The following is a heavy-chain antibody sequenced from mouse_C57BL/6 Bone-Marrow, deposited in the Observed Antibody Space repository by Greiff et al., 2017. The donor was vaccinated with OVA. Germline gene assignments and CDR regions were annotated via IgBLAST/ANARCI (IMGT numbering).Heavy chain of an antibody. J-gene: IGHJ2*01. Sequence: DVMLVESGGGLVKPGGSLKLSCAASGFTFSDYGMHWVRQAPEKGLEWVAYISSGSSTIYYADTVKGRFTISRDNAKNTLFLQMTSLRSEDTAMYYCAGNYFDYWGQGTTLTVSS. V-gene: IGHV5-17*01. CDR2: ISSGSSTI. CDR3: AGNYFDY. CDR1: GFTFSDYG.